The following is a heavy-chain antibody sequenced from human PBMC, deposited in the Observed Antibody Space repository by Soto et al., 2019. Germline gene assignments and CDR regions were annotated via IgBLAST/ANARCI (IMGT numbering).Heavy chain of an antibody. V-gene: IGHV4-39*01. Sequence: NPSETLSLTCTVSGGSISSSSYYWGWIRQPPGKGLEWIGSIYYSGSTYYNPSLKSRVTISVDTSKNQFSLKLSSVTAADTAVYYCARLWATGSYDILTGYYRPGYYYGMNVWGQGTTVTVSS. CDR2: IYYSGST. CDR1: GGSISSSSYY. D-gene: IGHD3-9*01. CDR3: ARLWATGSYDILTGYYRPGYYYGMNV. J-gene: IGHJ6*02.